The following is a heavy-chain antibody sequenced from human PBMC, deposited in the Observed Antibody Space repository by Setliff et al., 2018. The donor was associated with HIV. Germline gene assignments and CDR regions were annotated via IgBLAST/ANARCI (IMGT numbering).Heavy chain of an antibody. Sequence: SETLSLTCSVSGASISSSSYSWGWIRQPPGKGLEWIGSLYSSGRTYYKSSLKSRVTISVDTSKNQFSLKLSSVTAADTAVYYCARERAALHYFDYWGQGTLVTVSS. CDR2: LYSSGRT. CDR1: GASISSSSYS. D-gene: IGHD6-13*01. J-gene: IGHJ4*02. V-gene: IGHV4-39*07. CDR3: ARERAALHYFDY.